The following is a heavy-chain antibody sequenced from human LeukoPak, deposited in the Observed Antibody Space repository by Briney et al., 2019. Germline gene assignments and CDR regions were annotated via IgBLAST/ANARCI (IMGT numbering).Heavy chain of an antibody. CDR1: GFTFSSYA. CDR2: ISYDGSNK. D-gene: IGHD6-6*01. V-gene: IGHV3-30-3*01. J-gene: IGHJ4*02. CDR3: ARARGFVAFIAARLGY. Sequence: QSGGSLRLSCAASGFTFSSYAMHWVRQAPGKGLEWVAVISYDGSNKYYADSVKGRFTISRDNSKNTLYLQMNSLRAEDTAVYYCARARGFVAFIAARLGYWGQGTLVTVSS.